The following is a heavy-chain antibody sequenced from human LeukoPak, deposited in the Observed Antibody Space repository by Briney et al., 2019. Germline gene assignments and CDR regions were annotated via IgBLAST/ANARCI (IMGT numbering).Heavy chain of an antibody. D-gene: IGHD3-22*01. J-gene: IGHJ4*02. V-gene: IGHV3-33*06. CDR2: IWYDGSNK. Sequence: HPGRSLRLSCAASGFTFSSCGMHWVRQAPGKGLEWVAVIWYDGSNKYYADSVKGRFTISRDNSKNTLYLQMNSLRAEDTAVYYCAKVKPDYYYDSSGYYFYWGQGTLVTVSS. CDR3: AKVKPDYYYDSSGYYFY. CDR1: GFTFSSCG.